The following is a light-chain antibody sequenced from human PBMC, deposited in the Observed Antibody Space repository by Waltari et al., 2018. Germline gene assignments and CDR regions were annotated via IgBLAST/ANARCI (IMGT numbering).Light chain of an antibody. CDR2: DTS. CDR1: QSVTNY. V-gene: IGKV3-11*01. CDR3: QQRRDWPLT. Sequence: DIVLTQYPAILSLSQGERASLSCRASQSVTNYLAWYQQKPGQAPRLLIYDTSNRATGIPARFSGSGFGTDFTLTISSLEPEDFAVYYCQQRRDWPLTFGGGTKVEIK. J-gene: IGKJ4*01.